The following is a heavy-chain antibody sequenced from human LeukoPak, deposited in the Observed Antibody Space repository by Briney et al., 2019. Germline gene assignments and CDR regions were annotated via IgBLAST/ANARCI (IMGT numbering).Heavy chain of an antibody. CDR2: ISYDGSNK. Sequence: GGSLRLSCAASGXTFSSYGMHWVRQAPGKGLEWVAVISYDGSNKYYADSVKGRFTISRDNSKNTLYLQMNSLRAEDTAVYYCAKGESIAAAGTGTGVYWGQGTLVTVSS. CDR1: GXTFSSYG. CDR3: AKGESIAAAGTGTGVY. V-gene: IGHV3-30*18. D-gene: IGHD6-13*01. J-gene: IGHJ4*02.